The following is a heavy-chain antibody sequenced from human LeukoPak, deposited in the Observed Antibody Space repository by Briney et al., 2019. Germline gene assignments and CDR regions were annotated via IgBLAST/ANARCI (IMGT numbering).Heavy chain of an antibody. CDR2: MNPNSGNT. CDR1: GYTFTSYD. D-gene: IGHD3-3*01. CDR3: ARILRFLKPITMDV. J-gene: IGHJ6*03. Sequence: ASVKVSCKASGYTFTSYDINWVRQATGQGLEWMGWMNPNSGNTGYAQKFQGRVTMTRNTSISTAYMELSSLRSEDTAVYYCARILRFLKPITMDVWGKGTTVTVSS. V-gene: IGHV1-8*01.